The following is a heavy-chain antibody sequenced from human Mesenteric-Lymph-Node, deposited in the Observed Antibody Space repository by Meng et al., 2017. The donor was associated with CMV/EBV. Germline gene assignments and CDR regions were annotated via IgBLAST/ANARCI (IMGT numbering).Heavy chain of an antibody. D-gene: IGHD3-22*01. CDR2: ISYDGSNK. CDR1: GFTFSSYA. V-gene: IGHV3-30*09. Sequence: LSLTCAASGFTFSSYAMHWVRQAPGKGLEWVAVISYDGSNKYYADSVKGRFAISRDNSANTVFLQMNGLRTEDTALYYCASGTYYDSLGLDYWGQGTLVTVSS. J-gene: IGHJ4*02. CDR3: ASGTYYDSLGLDY.